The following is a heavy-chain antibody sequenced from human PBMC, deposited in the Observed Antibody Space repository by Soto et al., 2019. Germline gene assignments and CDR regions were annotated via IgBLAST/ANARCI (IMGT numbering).Heavy chain of an antibody. J-gene: IGHJ5*02. D-gene: IGHD3-3*01. CDR1: GFTFSSYA. CDR2: ISWNSGSI. V-gene: IGHV3-9*01. Sequence: GGSLRLSCAASGFTFSSYAMHWVRQAPGKGLEWVSGISWNSGSIGYADSVKGRFTISRDNAKNSLYLQMNSLRAEDTALYYCAKDSGDFWSGYNWFDPWGQGTLVTVSS. CDR3: AKDSGDFWSGYNWFDP.